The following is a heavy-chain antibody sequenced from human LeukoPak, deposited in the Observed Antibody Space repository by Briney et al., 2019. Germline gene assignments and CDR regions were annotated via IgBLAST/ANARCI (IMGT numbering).Heavy chain of an antibody. V-gene: IGHV4-39*07. CDR1: GGSINSSNYY. J-gene: IGHJ3*02. Sequence: PSETLSLTCTVSGGSINSSNYYWGWIRQPPGKGLEWIGSIYYSGSTYYNPSLKSRVTISVDTSKNQFSLKMYPVTAADTAVYYCARDPVSAFDIWGQGTMVTVSS. CDR2: IYYSGST. CDR3: ARDPVSAFDI.